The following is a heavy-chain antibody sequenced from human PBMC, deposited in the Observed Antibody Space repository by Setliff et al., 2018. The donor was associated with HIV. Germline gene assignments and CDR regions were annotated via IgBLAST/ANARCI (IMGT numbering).Heavy chain of an antibody. CDR1: GFTFRNYE. CDR3: ARPNYYDSSGSFDY. D-gene: IGHD3-22*01. V-gene: IGHV3-48*03. Sequence: GESLKISCAASGFTFRNYEMNWVRQAPGKGLEWVSYISSSGTTIYYADSVKGRFTISRDNAKNSLYLQMNSLRAEDTAVYYCARPNYYDSSGSFDYWGQGTLVTVSS. CDR2: ISSSGTTI. J-gene: IGHJ4*02.